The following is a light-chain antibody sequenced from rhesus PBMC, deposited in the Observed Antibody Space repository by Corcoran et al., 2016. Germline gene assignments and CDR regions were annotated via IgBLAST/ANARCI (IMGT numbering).Light chain of an antibody. V-gene: IGKV3-24*04. CDR1: HNIATY. CDR2: GAS. CDR3: PQSTNLAPLT. J-gene: IGKJ4*01. Sequence: TVLTQSPATLSLSPGERATLSCRASHNIATYLGWYHQKPGQAPRLLIYGASNRATGIPDRFRGSGSGTDVILPIGSLEPEDVGLYCWPQSTNLAPLTFGGGTKVEI.